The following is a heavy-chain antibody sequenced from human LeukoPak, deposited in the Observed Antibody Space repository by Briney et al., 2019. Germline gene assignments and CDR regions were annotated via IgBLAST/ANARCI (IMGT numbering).Heavy chain of an antibody. V-gene: IGHV3-21*01. D-gene: IGHD6-13*01. CDR3: ARIGAGSSRDY. Sequence: PGGSLRLSCAASGFTFSNFAMTWVRQAPGKGLEWVSSIFGSSSTYYPDSLKGRFTISRDNAKNSLYLQMNSLRAEDTAVYYCARIGAGSSRDYWGQGTLVTVSS. J-gene: IGHJ4*02. CDR1: GFTFSNFA. CDR2: IFGSSST.